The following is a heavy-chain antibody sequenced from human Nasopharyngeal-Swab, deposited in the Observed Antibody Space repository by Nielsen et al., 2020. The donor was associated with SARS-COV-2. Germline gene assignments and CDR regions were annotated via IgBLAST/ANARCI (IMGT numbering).Heavy chain of an antibody. V-gene: IGHV4-61*01. CDR2: IYYSGST. CDR1: GGSVSSGSYY. J-gene: IGHJ5*02. Sequence: LRLSCTVSGGSVSSGSYYWSWTRQPPGKGLEWIGYIYYSGSTNYNPSLKSRVTISVDTSKNQFSLKLSSVTAADTAVYYCAREPSMVRGPFDPWGQGTLVTVSS. D-gene: IGHD3-10*01. CDR3: AREPSMVRGPFDP.